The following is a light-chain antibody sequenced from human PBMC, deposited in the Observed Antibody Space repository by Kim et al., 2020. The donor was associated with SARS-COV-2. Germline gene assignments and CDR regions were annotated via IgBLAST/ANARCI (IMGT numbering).Light chain of an antibody. CDR3: QSYGNDLGDVV. CDR1: SANIGAGYD. V-gene: IGLV1-40*01. Sequence: QRVTNSCTGSSANIGAGYDVHWYQQLPGTAPKLLIYDTNDRPSGVPDRFSASRSGTSASLAITGLQAEDEADYYCQSYGNDLGDVVFGGGTKLTVL. CDR2: DTN. J-gene: IGLJ3*02.